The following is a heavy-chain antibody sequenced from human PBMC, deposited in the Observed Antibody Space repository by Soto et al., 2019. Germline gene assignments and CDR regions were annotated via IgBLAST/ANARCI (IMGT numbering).Heavy chain of an antibody. V-gene: IGHV3-7*01. CDR3: ARDSTPRSWYSSGSFYFDY. CDR1: GFTFSSYW. D-gene: IGHD6-19*01. Sequence: GGSLRLSCAASGFTFSSYWMSWVRQAPGKGLEWVANIKQDGSEKYYVDSVKGRFTISRDNAKNSLYLQMNSLRAEDTAVYYCARDSTPRSWYSSGSFYFDYCGQGTLVTVS. J-gene: IGHJ4*02. CDR2: IKQDGSEK.